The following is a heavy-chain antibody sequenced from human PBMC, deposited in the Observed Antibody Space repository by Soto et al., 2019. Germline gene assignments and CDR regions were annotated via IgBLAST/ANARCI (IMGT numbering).Heavy chain of an antibody. CDR3: ARLPLEYYDSSGYYPPDY. D-gene: IGHD3-22*01. CDR1: GYSFTSYW. V-gene: IGHV5-10-1*03. Sequence: EVQLVQSGAEVKKPGESLRISCKGSGYSFTSYWISWVRQMPGKGLEWMGRIDPSDSYTNYSPSFQGHVTISADKSISTAYLQWSSLKASDTAMYYCARLPLEYYDSSGYYPPDYWGQGTLVTVSS. CDR2: IDPSDSYT. J-gene: IGHJ4*02.